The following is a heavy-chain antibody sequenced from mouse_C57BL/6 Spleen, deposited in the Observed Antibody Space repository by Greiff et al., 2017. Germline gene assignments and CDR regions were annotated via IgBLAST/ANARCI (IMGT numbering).Heavy chain of an antibody. CDR3: ARHEDRGYGSSSYAMDY. CDR1: GYTFTEYT. Sequence: QVQLQQSGAELVKPGASVKLSCKASGYTFTEYTIHWVKQRSGQGLEWIGWFYPGSGSIKYNEKFKDKATLTADKSSSTVYMELSRLTSEDSAVYFCARHEDRGYGSSSYAMDYWGQGTSVTVSS. V-gene: IGHV1-62-2*01. D-gene: IGHD1-1*01. CDR2: FYPGSGSI. J-gene: IGHJ4*01.